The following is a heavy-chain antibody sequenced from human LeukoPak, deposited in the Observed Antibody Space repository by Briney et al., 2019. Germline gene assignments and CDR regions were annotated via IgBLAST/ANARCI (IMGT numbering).Heavy chain of an antibody. Sequence: ASVKVSCKASGYTFNDYYLHWVRQAPGQGLEWMGWINPNSGDTNYVQKFQGRVTLTRDTSISTAYMELSRLTSDGTAVYFCAVNWRSGFFDYWGQGTLVTVSS. CDR3: AVNWRSGFFDY. D-gene: IGHD3-3*01. CDR2: INPNSGDT. J-gene: IGHJ4*02. CDR1: GYTFNDYY. V-gene: IGHV1-2*02.